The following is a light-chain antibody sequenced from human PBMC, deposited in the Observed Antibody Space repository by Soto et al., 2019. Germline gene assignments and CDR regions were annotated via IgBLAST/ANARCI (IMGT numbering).Light chain of an antibody. CDR3: QHYGTSGLT. CDR2: DAS. J-gene: IGKJ4*01. CDR1: QRISNSY. Sequence: EIVLTQSPGTLSLSPGERATLSCRASQRISNSYLAWYQQKPGQAPRLLLYDASSRATGIPDRVSGTGSDTDFTLTISRLEPDDVAVYYCQHYGTSGLTFGGGTKVEI. V-gene: IGKV3-20*01.